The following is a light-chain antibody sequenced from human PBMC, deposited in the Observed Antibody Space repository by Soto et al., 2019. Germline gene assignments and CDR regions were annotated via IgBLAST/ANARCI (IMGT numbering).Light chain of an antibody. J-gene: IGKJ1*01. CDR1: QMIYTW. Sequence: THSPATLAVPPGERAILSCRAIQMIYTWLAWYQQSPGKAPRLLIYDASSLESWVPSRFSGSGSGTEFTLTISSLQSEDFATYYCQQYKSFWTFGQGTKVDIK. CDR3: QQYKSFWT. V-gene: IGKV1-5*01. CDR2: DAS.